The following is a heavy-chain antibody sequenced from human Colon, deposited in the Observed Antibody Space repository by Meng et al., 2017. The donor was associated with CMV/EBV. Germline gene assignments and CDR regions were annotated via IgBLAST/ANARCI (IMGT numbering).Heavy chain of an antibody. D-gene: IGHD1-1*01. J-gene: IGHJ4*02. CDR3: IRENWYYDY. Sequence: QVLLFQSWAKGKKPGDSGKVSCKASGYPFTPYYIHWVRQAPGQGLEWVGCMLPKTGALDYAQKFRGRITLTTDTSITTAYMELSGLTSDDTAVYYCIRENWYYDYWGLGTLVTVSS. CDR2: MLPKTGAL. V-gene: IGHV1-2*02. CDR1: GYPFTPYY.